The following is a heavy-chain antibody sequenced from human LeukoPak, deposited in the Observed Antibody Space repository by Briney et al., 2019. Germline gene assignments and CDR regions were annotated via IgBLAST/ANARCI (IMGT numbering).Heavy chain of an antibody. CDR2: IIYSGNT. V-gene: IGHV4-39*01. CDR1: SGSITSTSYC. D-gene: IGHD6-13*01. CDR3: ARHFHGSGYVVDF. Sequence: SETLSLTCTVSSGSITSTSYCWGWIRQPPGKGLEWIGGIIYSGNTYYNPSLKSRVSISVDTTKNQFSLKLTSVTAADTAVYFCARHFHGSGYVVDFWGQGTLVTVPS. J-gene: IGHJ4*02.